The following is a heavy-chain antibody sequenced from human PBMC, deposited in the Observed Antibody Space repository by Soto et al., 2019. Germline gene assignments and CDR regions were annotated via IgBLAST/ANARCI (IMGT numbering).Heavy chain of an antibody. CDR2: INAGNGNT. V-gene: IGHV1-3*01. J-gene: IGHJ5*02. CDR1: GYTFTSYA. CDR3: ARDLGYCTNGVCYPAWFDP. Sequence: ASVKVSCKASGYTFTSYAMYWVRQAPGQRLEWMGWINAGNGNTKYSQKFQGRVTITRDTSASTAYMELSSLRSEDTAVYYCARDLGYCTNGVCYPAWFDPWGQGTLVTVS. D-gene: IGHD2-8*01.